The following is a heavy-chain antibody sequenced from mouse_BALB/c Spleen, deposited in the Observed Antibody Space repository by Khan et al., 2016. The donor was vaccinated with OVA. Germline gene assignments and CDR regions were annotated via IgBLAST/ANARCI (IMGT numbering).Heavy chain of an antibody. CDR3: ARQPYYHYNIMDY. D-gene: IGHD2-10*01. J-gene: IGHJ4*01. Sequence: QVQLKESGPGLVAPSQGLSITCTISGFSLTNYGVHWVRQPPGKGLEWLVVIWSDGSTTYNSALKSRLTVTKDNSKSQVFLEMNSLQTDDTVMYFCARQPYYHYNIMDYWGQGTSVTVSS. CDR1: GFSLTNYG. CDR2: IWSDGST. V-gene: IGHV2-6-1*01.